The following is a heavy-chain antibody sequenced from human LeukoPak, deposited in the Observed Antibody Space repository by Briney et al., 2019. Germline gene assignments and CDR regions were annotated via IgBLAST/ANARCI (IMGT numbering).Heavy chain of an antibody. V-gene: IGHV1-8*02. Sequence: ASVKVSCKASGYTFTSYDINWVRQATGQGLEWMGWMNPNSGNTGYAQKFQGRVTMTRNTSISTAYMELSSLRSEDTAVYYCARGHPSITIFGVAPCDWGQGTLVTVSS. D-gene: IGHD3-3*01. CDR2: MNPNSGNT. CDR1: GYTFTSYD. CDR3: ARGHPSITIFGVAPCD. J-gene: IGHJ4*02.